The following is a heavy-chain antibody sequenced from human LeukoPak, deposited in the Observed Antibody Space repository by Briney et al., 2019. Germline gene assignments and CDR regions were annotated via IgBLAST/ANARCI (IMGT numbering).Heavy chain of an antibody. Sequence: ASETLSLTCTVSGGSISSSSYYWDWIRQPPGKGLEWIGSIYYSGSTYYNPSLKSRVTISVDTSKSQFSLKLSSVTAADTGVYYCGRRETTVTSYFDYWGQGTLVIVSS. CDR2: IYYSGST. D-gene: IGHD4-17*01. J-gene: IGHJ4*02. CDR3: GRRETTVTSYFDY. V-gene: IGHV4-39*01. CDR1: GGSISSSSYY.